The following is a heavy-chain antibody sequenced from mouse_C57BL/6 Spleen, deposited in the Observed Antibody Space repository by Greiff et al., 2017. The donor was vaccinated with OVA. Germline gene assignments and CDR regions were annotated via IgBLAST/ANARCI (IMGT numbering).Heavy chain of an antibody. CDR3: ARGYYGSSYAFAY. D-gene: IGHD1-1*01. J-gene: IGHJ3*01. Sequence: VQLKESGPELVKPGASVKIPCKASGYTFTDYNMDWVKQSHGKSLEWIGDINPNNGGTIYNQKFKGKATLTVDKSSSTAYMELRSLTSEDTAVYYCARGYYGSSYAFAYWGQGTLVTVSA. CDR2: INPNNGGT. CDR1: GYTFTDYN. V-gene: IGHV1-18*01.